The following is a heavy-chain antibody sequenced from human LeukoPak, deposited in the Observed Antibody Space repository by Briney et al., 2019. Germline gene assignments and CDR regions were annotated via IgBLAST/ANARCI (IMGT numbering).Heavy chain of an antibody. V-gene: IGHV1-69*01. Sequence: SVKVSCKASGGTFSSYAISWVRQAPGQGLEWMGGIIPIFGTANYAQKFQGRVTITADESTSTAYMELSSLRSEDTAVYYCARDPVITMVRGVMGDPDNWFDPWGQGTLVTVSS. CDR1: GGTFSSYA. CDR2: IIPIFGTA. D-gene: IGHD3-10*01. CDR3: ARDPVITMVRGVMGDPDNWFDP. J-gene: IGHJ5*02.